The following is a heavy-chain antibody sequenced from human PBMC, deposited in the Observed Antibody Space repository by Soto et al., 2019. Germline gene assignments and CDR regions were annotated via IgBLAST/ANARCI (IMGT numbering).Heavy chain of an antibody. CDR2: FYYSGST. D-gene: IGHD6-19*01. V-gene: IGHV4-59*13. CDR1: GGSISSYY. Sequence: QVQLQESGPGLVKPSETLSLTCTVSGGSISSYYWRWIRPPPGKGRDGFGHFYYSGSTNYTPSLKSRVTRSVYTSKNQFSRKLSSVTAADTAVYYCARGEGVAVAGTSYYYGMDFWGQGTTVTVSS. CDR3: ARGEGVAVAGTSYYYGMDF. J-gene: IGHJ6*02.